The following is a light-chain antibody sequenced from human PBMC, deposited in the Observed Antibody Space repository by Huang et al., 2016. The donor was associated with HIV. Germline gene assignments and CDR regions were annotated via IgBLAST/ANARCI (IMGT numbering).Light chain of an antibody. V-gene: IGKV3-20*01. Sequence: IVLTQSPGTLSLSPRERATLSCRASQSVSSNCLAWYQQKPGQAPRLLIYGASSRATGIPERVSGSGSGTDFTLTINRLEPEDFAVYFCQQYGDSPQTFGQGTRLEIK. CDR3: QQYGDSPQT. CDR1: QSVSSNC. CDR2: GAS. J-gene: IGKJ2*01.